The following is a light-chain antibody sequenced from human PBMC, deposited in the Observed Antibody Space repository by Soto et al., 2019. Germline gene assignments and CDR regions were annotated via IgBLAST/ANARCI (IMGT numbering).Light chain of an antibody. V-gene: IGKV3-20*01. CDR1: QSVSSSY. CDR3: QHYGGSPPVT. Sequence: EIVLTQSPGTLSLSPGERATLSCRASQSVSSSYLAWYQQKPGLAPRLLIYGASSRATGIPDRFSGSGSGADLTLTISRLEPEDFAVYYYQHYGGSPPVTFGQGTKLEIK. J-gene: IGKJ2*01. CDR2: GAS.